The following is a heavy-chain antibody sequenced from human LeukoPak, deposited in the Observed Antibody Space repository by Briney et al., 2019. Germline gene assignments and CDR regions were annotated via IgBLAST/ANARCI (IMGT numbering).Heavy chain of an antibody. J-gene: IGHJ4*02. Sequence: PGGSLRLSCAASGFTFSSYSMNWVRQAPGKGLEWVSYISSSSSTIYYADSVKGRFTISRDNAKNSLYLQMNSLRAEDTAVYYCARVRAAAGPLFDYWGQGTLVTVSS. V-gene: IGHV3-48*04. CDR1: GFTFSSYS. D-gene: IGHD6-13*01. CDR2: ISSSSSTI. CDR3: ARVRAAAGPLFDY.